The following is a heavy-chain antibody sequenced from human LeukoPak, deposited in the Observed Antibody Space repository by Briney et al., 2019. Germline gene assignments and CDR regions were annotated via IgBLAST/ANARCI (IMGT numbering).Heavy chain of an antibody. CDR3: ARSGSSTSCPRDY. V-gene: IGHV1-46*01. D-gene: IGHD2-2*01. CDR2: INPSGGST. Sequence: GASVKVSCKASGYTFTSYYIHWVRQAPGQGLEWMGIINPSGGSTSYAQKFQGRVTTTRDTSTSTVYMQLGSLRSEDTALYYCARSGSSTSCPRDYWGQGTLVTVSS. CDR1: GYTFTSYY. J-gene: IGHJ4*02.